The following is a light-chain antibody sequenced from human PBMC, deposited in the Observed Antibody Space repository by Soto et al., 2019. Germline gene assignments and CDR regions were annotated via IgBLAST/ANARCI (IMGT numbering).Light chain of an antibody. CDR1: QAVPNN. CDR2: EES. CDR3: KQVKPYPRT. Sequence: DIHLTHSPSFLSASVGDRVTITCRPSQAVPNNMAWYQQKPGKPPKLLIYEESTLHSGVPSRFSGRKSGKQFTLTIDSLQPEDFATYYSKQVKPYPRTFGGGHKVDIX. V-gene: IGKV1-9*01. J-gene: IGKJ4*01.